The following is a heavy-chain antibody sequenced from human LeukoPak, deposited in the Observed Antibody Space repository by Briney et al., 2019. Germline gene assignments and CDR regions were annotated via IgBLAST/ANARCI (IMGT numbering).Heavy chain of an antibody. D-gene: IGHD4/OR15-4a*01. CDR3: ARAAWRGSNSRDAFDI. CDR1: GGSISSGGDY. V-gene: IGHV4-31*03. J-gene: IGHJ3*02. CDR2: IYYTGTT. Sequence: SETLSLTCTVSGGSISSGGDYWSLIRQHPGKGLEWIGYIYYTGTTYYNPSLKSRLTISVDTSKNQFSLNLSSMTAADTAVCYCARAAWRGSNSRDAFDIWGQGTVVTVSS.